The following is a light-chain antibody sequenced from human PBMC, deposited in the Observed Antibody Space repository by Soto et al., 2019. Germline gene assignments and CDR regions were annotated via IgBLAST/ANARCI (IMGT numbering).Light chain of an antibody. J-gene: IGKJ4*01. CDR1: QGISSY. CDR2: AAS. CDR3: QQLNSYPF. V-gene: IGKV1-9*01. Sequence: DIQLTQSPSFLSASVGDRVTITCRASQGISSYLAWYQQKPGKAPKLLIYAASTLQSGVRSRFSGSGSGTEFTLTISSLQPEDFATYYCQQLNSYPFFGGGTKVEIK.